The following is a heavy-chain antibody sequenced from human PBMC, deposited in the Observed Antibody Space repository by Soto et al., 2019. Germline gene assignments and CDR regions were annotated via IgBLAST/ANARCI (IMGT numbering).Heavy chain of an antibody. D-gene: IGHD1-26*01. CDR1: GGSISSSNW. V-gene: IGHV4-4*02. CDR3: ARAKEWELPEGDGMDV. Sequence: QVQLQESGPGLVKPSGTLSLTCAVSGGSISSSNWWSWVRQPPGKGLEWIGEIYHSGSTNYNPSLKSRVSISVDKSKNQFSLKLSSVTAADTGVYYCARAKEWELPEGDGMDVWGQGTTVIVSS. CDR2: IYHSGST. J-gene: IGHJ6*02.